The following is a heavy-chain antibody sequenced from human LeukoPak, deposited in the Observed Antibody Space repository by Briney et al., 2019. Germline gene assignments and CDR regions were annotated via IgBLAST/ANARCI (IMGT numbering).Heavy chain of an antibody. CDR2: IYTSGST. D-gene: IGHD1-26*01. V-gene: IGHV4-4*07. J-gene: IGHJ3*02. Sequence: PSETLSLTCTVSGGSISSYCWSWIRQPAGKGLEWIGRIYTSGSTNYNPSLKSRVTMSVDTSKNQFSLKLSSVTAADTAVYYCARDTSGSYFWDTDAFDIWGQGTMVTVSS. CDR3: ARDTSGSYFWDTDAFDI. CDR1: GGSISSYC.